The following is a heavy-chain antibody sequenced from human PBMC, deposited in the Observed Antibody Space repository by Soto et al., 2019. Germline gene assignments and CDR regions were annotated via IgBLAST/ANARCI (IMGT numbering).Heavy chain of an antibody. J-gene: IGHJ4*02. D-gene: IGHD6-13*01. CDR2: ISWNSGSI. Sequence: LRLGCAASGYTFSDYAMHGVLPAPGKGLEWFSGISWNSGSIGYEDSVKGRFTISRDNAKNSLYLQMNSLRDEDTALYYCAKDSSSWTLDYWGKGTLVTVSS. CDR3: AKDSSSWTLDY. CDR1: GYTFSDYA. V-gene: IGHV3-9*01.